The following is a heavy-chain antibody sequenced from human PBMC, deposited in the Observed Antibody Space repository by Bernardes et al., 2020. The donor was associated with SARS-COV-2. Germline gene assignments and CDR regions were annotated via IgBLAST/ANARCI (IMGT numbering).Heavy chain of an antibody. D-gene: IGHD3-22*01. V-gene: IGHV4-61*02. Sequence: SETLSLTCTVSGGAINSGSYYWSWIRQPAGKGLEWIGRIFPSGSTNYNSSLESRVTISVDTSKNQFSLKLTSVTAADTAMYYCARENYYSSGHWYFDLWGRGTLVTVSS. CDR1: GGAINSGSYY. J-gene: IGHJ2*01. CDR2: IFPSGST. CDR3: ARENYYSSGHWYFDL.